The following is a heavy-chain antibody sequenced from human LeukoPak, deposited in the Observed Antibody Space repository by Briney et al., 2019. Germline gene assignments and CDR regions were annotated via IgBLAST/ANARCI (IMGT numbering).Heavy chain of an antibody. D-gene: IGHD3-10*01. Sequence: PSETLSLTCTVSGGSISSSSYYWGWIRQPPGKGLEWIGRIYYSGSTYYNPSLKSRVTISVDTSKNQFSLKLSSVTAADTAVYYCARAVTMVRGVINYYYYGMGVWGQGTTVTVSS. CDR3: ARAVTMVRGVINYYYYGMGV. J-gene: IGHJ6*02. V-gene: IGHV4-39*07. CDR2: IYYSGST. CDR1: GGSISSSSYY.